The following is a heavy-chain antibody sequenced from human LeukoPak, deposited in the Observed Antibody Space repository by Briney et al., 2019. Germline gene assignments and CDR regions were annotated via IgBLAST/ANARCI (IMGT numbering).Heavy chain of an antibody. Sequence: PGGSLRLSCAASGFTFSSHWMHWVRQVPGQGLVWVSHIDGDGRITNYGDSVKGRFTISRDNAKNILYLQMNSLRAEDTAVYYCARDSPRTGPWGQGILVTVSS. D-gene: IGHD1-1*01. V-gene: IGHV3-74*01. CDR1: GFTFSSHW. CDR2: IDGDGRIT. J-gene: IGHJ5*02. CDR3: ARDSPRTGP.